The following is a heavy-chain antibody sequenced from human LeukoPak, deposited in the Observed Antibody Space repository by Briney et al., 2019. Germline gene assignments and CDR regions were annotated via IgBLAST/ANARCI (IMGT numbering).Heavy chain of an antibody. D-gene: IGHD6-19*01. CDR2: ISYDGSNK. Sequence: GRSLRLSCAASGFTFSSYGMHWVRQAPGKGLEWVAVISYDGSNKYYADSVKGRFTISRDNSKNTLYLQMNSLRAEDTAVYYCAKGGSSGWMGGAFDIWGQGTMVTVSS. CDR3: AKGGSSGWMGGAFDI. CDR1: GFTFSSYG. V-gene: IGHV3-30*18. J-gene: IGHJ3*02.